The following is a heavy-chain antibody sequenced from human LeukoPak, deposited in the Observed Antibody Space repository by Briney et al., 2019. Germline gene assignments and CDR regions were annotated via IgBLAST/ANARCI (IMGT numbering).Heavy chain of an antibody. Sequence: PSETLSLTCTVSGGSISSYYWSWIRQPPGKGLEWIGIIYYSGSTYYNPSLKSRVTISVDTSKNQFFLKLSSVTAADTAVYYCARDAYYYDSSGYYSNAFDIWGQGTMVTVSS. J-gene: IGHJ3*02. CDR1: GGSISSYY. CDR3: ARDAYYYDSSGYYSNAFDI. V-gene: IGHV4-39*07. D-gene: IGHD3-22*01. CDR2: IYYSGST.